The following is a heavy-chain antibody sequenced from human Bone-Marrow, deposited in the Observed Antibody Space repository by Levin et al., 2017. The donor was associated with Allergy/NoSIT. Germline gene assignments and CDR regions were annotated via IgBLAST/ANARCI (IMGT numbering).Heavy chain of an antibody. CDR3: AREIFRVVSGWCTADY. J-gene: IGHJ4*02. CDR2: ITTNGGRT. CDR1: GFTFSDYA. V-gene: IGHV3-23*01. Sequence: GESLKISCAASGFTFSDYAMSWVRHVPGKGLEWVSAITTNGGRTYYADFVRGRFSISRDNFRSTVYLEMNSLRVDDTAIYYCAREIFRVVSGWCTADYWGQGNLVTVSS. D-gene: IGHD6-19*01.